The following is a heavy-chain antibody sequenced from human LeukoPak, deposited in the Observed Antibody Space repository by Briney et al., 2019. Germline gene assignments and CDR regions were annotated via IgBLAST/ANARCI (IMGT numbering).Heavy chain of an antibody. CDR2: IWYDGSNK. J-gene: IGHJ4*02. D-gene: IGHD3-3*01. V-gene: IGHV3-30*02. Sequence: GGSLRLSCAASGFTFSSYGMHWVRQAPGKGPEWVAVIWYDGSNKYYADSVKGRFTISRDNSKNTLYLQMNSLRAEDTAVYYCVKSGGYDFWSGYDWGQGTLVTVSS. CDR3: VKSGGYDFWSGYD. CDR1: GFTFSSYG.